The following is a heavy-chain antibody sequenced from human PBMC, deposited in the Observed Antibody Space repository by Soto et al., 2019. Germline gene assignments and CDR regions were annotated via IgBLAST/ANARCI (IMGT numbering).Heavy chain of an antibody. Sequence: ASVKVSCKACGGTFSSYAISWVGQAGGQGREWMGGIIPIFGTANYAQKFQGRVTITADESTSTAYMELSRLRSEDTAVYYCARARTDRSGSQGHWLDPWGQGTLVTVSS. CDR2: IIPIFGTA. CDR1: GGTFSSYA. J-gene: IGHJ5*02. CDR3: ARARTDRSGSQGHWLDP. V-gene: IGHV1-69*13. D-gene: IGHD3-3*01.